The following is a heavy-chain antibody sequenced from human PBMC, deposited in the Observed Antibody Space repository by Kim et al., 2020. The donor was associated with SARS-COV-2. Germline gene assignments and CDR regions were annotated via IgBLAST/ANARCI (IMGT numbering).Heavy chain of an antibody. V-gene: IGHV3-23*01. CDR3: AKCHFLPWFGEPCCFDY. J-gene: IGHJ4*02. Sequence: VKGRFTISRDNTKNTLYLQMNRLRAEDTAVSYCAKCHFLPWFGEPCCFDYWGQGTLVTVSS. D-gene: IGHD3-10*01.